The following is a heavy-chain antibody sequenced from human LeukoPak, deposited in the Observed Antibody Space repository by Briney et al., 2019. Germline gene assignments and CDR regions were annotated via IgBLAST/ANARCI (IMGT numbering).Heavy chain of an antibody. CDR3: ARDREYDSSGYYPASG. CDR2: INPSGGST. Sequence: ASVKVSRKASGYTFTSYYMHWVRQAPGQGLEWMGIINPSGGSTSYAQKFQGRVTMTRDTSTSTVYMELSSLRSEDTAVYYCARDREYDSSGYYPASGWGQGTLVTVSS. CDR1: GYTFTSYY. D-gene: IGHD3-22*01. J-gene: IGHJ4*02. V-gene: IGHV1-46*01.